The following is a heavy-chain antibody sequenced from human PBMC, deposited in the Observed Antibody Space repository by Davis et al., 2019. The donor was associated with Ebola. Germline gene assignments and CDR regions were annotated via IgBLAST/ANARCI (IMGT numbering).Heavy chain of an antibody. V-gene: IGHV3-66*01. J-gene: IGHJ4*02. CDR3: AREVGTTLRGLEYFLDS. Sequence: GGSLRLSCAASGFTVSSNHISWVRQAPGKGLQWVSVIYRGGPTHYADSVQGRFTVSRDNSQNTVYLQMNSLRAEDTAVYYCAREVGTTLRGLEYFLDSWGQGTLVTVSS. CDR2: IYRGGPT. D-gene: IGHD2/OR15-2a*01. CDR1: GFTVSSNH.